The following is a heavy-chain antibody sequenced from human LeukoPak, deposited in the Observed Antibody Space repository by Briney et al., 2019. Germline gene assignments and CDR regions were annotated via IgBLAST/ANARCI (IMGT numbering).Heavy chain of an antibody. CDR1: WCTFRNAW. CDR2: IKSKTERGTT. CDR3: TADATVTFAY. Sequence: GGALILSCASSWCTFRNAWMSWVRQAPGKGVEGVCRIKSKTERGTTDYAAPVKGRFTTSSGDSKNTLYLQLNSLKTEDTAVYSSTADATVTFAYWGQGTLVTV. D-gene: IGHD4-17*01. J-gene: IGHJ1*01. V-gene: IGHV3-15*01.